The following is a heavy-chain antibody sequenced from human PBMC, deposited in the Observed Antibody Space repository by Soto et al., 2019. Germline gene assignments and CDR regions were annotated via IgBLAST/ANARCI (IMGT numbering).Heavy chain of an antibody. V-gene: IGHV1-69*13. CDR2: IIPIFGTA. CDR1: GGTFSSYA. J-gene: IGHJ4*02. Sequence: ASVKVSCKASGGTFSSYAISWVRQAPGQGLEWMGGIIPIFGTANYAQKFQGRVTITADESTSTAYMELSSLRSEDTAVYYCARVKFYYDSSGHFDYWGQGTLVTVSS. CDR3: ARVKFYYDSSGHFDY. D-gene: IGHD3-22*01.